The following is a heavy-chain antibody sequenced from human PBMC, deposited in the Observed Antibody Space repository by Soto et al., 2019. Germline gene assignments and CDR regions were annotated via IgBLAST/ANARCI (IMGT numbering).Heavy chain of an antibody. Sequence: PGGSLRLSCAASGFTFSSYGMHWVRQAPGKGLEWVAVISYDGSNKYYADSVKGRFTISRDNSKNTLYLQMNSLRAEDTAVYYCAKIGIPDYYDISGYAYWGQGT. J-gene: IGHJ4*02. D-gene: IGHD3-22*01. CDR2: ISYDGSNK. CDR3: AKIGIPDYYDISGYAY. CDR1: GFTFSSYG. V-gene: IGHV3-30*18.